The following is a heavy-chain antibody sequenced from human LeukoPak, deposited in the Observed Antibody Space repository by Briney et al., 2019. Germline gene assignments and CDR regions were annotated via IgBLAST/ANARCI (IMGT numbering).Heavy chain of an antibody. D-gene: IGHD3-3*01. Sequence: GGSLRLSCVATGFAFINAWMTWVRQAPGKGLESIGRIKSKTNGGTTDYATPVKGRFTFSRDDSKSTLYLQMDSLKTEDTGVYYCTTAPDSSDYWGQGTLVTVSS. CDR3: TTAPDSSDY. J-gene: IGHJ4*02. V-gene: IGHV3-15*01. CDR2: IKSKTNGGTT. CDR1: GFAFINAW.